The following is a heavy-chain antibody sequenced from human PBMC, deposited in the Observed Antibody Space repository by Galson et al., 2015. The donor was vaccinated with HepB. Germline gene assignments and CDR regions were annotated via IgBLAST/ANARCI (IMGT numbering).Heavy chain of an antibody. V-gene: IGHV3-23*01. J-gene: IGHJ6*03. CDR3: AKDLFYYDFYGDGGYYYYYMDV. D-gene: IGHD3-3*01. CDR1: GFTFSSYA. CDR2: ISGSGGST. Sequence: SLRLSCAASGFTFSSYAMSWVRQAPGKGLEWVSAISGSGGSTYYADSVKGRFTISRDNSKNTLYLQMNSLRAEDTAVYYCAKDLFYYDFYGDGGYYYYYMDVWGKGTTVTVSS.